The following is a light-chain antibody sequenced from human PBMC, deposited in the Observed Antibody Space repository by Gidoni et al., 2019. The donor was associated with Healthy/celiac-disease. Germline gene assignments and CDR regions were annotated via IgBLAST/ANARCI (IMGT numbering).Light chain of an antibody. CDR1: QSVLYSSNNKNY. Sequence: DIVMTQSPDSLAVSLGERATINCESSQSVLYSSNNKNYLAWYQQKPGQPPKLLIYWASTRESGVPDRFRGSGSGTDFTLTISSLQAEDVAVYYCQQYYSTTWTFGQGTKVEIK. CDR2: WAS. V-gene: IGKV4-1*01. J-gene: IGKJ1*01. CDR3: QQYYSTTWT.